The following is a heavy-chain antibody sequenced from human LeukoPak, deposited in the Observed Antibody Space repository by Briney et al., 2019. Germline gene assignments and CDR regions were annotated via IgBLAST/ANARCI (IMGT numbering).Heavy chain of an antibody. Sequence: GGSLRLSCAAPGFTFSSYAMHWVRQAPGKGLEWVAVISYDGSNKYYADSVKGRFTISRDNSKNTLYLQMNSLRAEDTAVYYCARDGADYDILTGYPNWYYYYYMDVWGKGTTVTVSS. V-gene: IGHV3-30-3*01. CDR3: ARDGADYDILTGYPNWYYYYYMDV. D-gene: IGHD3-9*01. CDR2: ISYDGSNK. J-gene: IGHJ6*03. CDR1: GFTFSSYA.